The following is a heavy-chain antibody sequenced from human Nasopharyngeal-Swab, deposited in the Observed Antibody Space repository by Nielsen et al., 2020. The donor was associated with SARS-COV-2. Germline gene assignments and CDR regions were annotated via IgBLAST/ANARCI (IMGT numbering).Heavy chain of an antibody. D-gene: IGHD2-2*01. V-gene: IGHV3-23*01. J-gene: IGHJ4*02. CDR3: AKDAGRSIVVVPAASSY. CDR2: ISGSGGST. Sequence: GGSLRLSCAASGFTFSGYAMSWVRQAPGKGLEWVSAISGSGGSTYYADSVKGRFTISRDNSKNTLYLQMNSLRAEDTAVYYCAKDAGRSIVVVPAASSYWGQGTLVTVSS. CDR1: GFTFSGYA.